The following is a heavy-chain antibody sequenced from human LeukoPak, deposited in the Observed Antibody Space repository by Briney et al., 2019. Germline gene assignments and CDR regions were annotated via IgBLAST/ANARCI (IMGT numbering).Heavy chain of an antibody. Sequence: GGFLRLSCAASGFTFSSYEMNWVRQAPGQGLEWVSYISSSGTTIYYADSMKGRFTISRDNAKKSLYLQMNSLRAEDTAFYYCAMVIAGYYFDYWGQGILVTVSS. CDR3: AMVIAGYYFDY. J-gene: IGHJ4*02. CDR1: GFTFSSYE. CDR2: ISSSGTTI. D-gene: IGHD2/OR15-2a*01. V-gene: IGHV3-48*03.